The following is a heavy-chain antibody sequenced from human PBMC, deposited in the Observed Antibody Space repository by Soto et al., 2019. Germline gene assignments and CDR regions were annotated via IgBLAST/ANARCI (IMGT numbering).Heavy chain of an antibody. CDR1: GDSFSTYW. CDR3: ARQGKDGHNQGYGMDV. V-gene: IGHV5-51*01. J-gene: IGHJ6*02. Sequence: PGESLKISCKGSGDSFSTYWIAWVRQMPGKGLEWMGITHPGDSETRYSPSFEGQVTISADKSISTAYLQWSSLKASDTAMYYCARQGKDGHNQGYGMDVWGQGTTVTVSS. CDR2: THPGDSET.